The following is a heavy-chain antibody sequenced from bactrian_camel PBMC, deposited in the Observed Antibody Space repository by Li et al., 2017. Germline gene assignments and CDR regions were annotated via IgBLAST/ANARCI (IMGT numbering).Heavy chain of an antibody. V-gene: IGHV3S55*01. D-gene: IGHD5*01. J-gene: IGHJ4*01. CDR1: AYPPPYSC. CDR3: AAGLGLRGGAWSAPSRYGY. CDR2: ISSDGTA. Sequence: GGSVQAGGSLRLSCRTSAYPPPYSCLGWYRQASGKDREMVSFISSDGTADYEDSVKGRFTISLDNAKNTLTLQMDNLEPEDTGMYFCAAGLGLRGGAWSAPSRYGYWGQGTQVTVS.